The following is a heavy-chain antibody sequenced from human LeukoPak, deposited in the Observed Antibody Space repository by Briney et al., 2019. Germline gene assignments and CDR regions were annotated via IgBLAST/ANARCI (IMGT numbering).Heavy chain of an antibody. CDR2: IHYRGNT. Sequence: SETLSLTCTVSGGSISSSSYYWGWIRQPPGKGLEWIGTIHYRGNTYYNPSLESRVAISVDTSKNQFSLKLTSVTAADTAMYYCARLVGSSWYHEVLFGRDYWGQGTLVTVSS. D-gene: IGHD6-13*01. CDR3: ARLVGSSWYHEVLFGRDY. J-gene: IGHJ4*02. V-gene: IGHV4-39*01. CDR1: GGSISSSSYY.